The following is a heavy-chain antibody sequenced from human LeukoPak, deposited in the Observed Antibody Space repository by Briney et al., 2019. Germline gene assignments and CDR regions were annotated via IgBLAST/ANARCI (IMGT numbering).Heavy chain of an antibody. J-gene: IGHJ4*02. CDR3: ATDPLGYYDSSGHTSPFDY. CDR2: FDPEDGET. CDR1: GYTLTELS. V-gene: IGHV1-24*01. D-gene: IGHD3-22*01. Sequence: GASVKVSCQVSGYTLTELSMHWMRQAPGKGLGWMGGFDPEDGETIYAQKFQGRVNMTEDTSTDTAHMELRRLRSEDTAVYYCATDPLGYYDSSGHTSPFDYWGQGTLVTVSS.